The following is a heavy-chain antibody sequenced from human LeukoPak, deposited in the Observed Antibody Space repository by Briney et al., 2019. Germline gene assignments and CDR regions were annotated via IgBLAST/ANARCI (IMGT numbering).Heavy chain of an antibody. CDR1: GDSVSSNSAA. CDR3: ARGGYNYALYFDC. CDR2: TFYRSRWFY. D-gene: IGHD5-18*01. J-gene: IGHJ4*02. Sequence: PSQTLSLTCAISGDSVSSNSAAWNWIRQSPSRGLEWLGRTFYRSRWFYDYAVSVSLKGLITINADTSKNQFSLQLNSVTHEDTAVYYCARGGYNYALYFDCWGRGTLVTVSS. V-gene: IGHV6-1*01.